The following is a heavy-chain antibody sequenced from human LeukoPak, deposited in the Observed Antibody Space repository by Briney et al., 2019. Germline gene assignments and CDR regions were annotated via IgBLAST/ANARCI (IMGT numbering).Heavy chain of an antibody. Sequence: PGGSLRLSCAASGFTFNTYAMSWVRQAPGKGLEWVSDISGSGGVTYYADSVKGRFTTSRDNSKNTLYLQMHSLRVEDTGVYYCTTDRRELENIWGQGTLVTVSS. D-gene: IGHD1-26*01. CDR2: ISGSGGVT. CDR3: TTDRRELENI. CDR1: GFTFNTYA. V-gene: IGHV3-23*01. J-gene: IGHJ4*02.